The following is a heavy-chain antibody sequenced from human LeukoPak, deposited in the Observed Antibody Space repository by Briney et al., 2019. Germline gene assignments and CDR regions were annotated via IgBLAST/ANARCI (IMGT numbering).Heavy chain of an antibody. V-gene: IGHV1-46*01. CDR1: GYTSTSNY. CDR3: ARDQEGFDY. CDR2: IYPRDGST. Sequence: ASVKVSCKASGYTSTSNYIHWVRQAPGQGLEWMGMIYPRDGSTGYAQKFQGRVTVTRDTSTSTVHMELSGLRPEDTAVYYCARDQEGFDYWGQGTLVTVSS. J-gene: IGHJ4*02.